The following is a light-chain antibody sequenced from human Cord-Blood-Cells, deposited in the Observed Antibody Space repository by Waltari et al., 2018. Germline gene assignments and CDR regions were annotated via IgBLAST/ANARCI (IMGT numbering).Light chain of an antibody. CDR2: AAS. CDR1: QTISSY. V-gene: IGKV1-39*01. Sequence: DIQMTQSPSYLSASVGEGVPITCRASQTISSYLNWYQQKPGKAPKLLIYAASSLQSGVPSRFSGSGSGTDFTLTISSLQPEDFATYYCQQSYSTPITFGQGTRLEIK. J-gene: IGKJ5*01. CDR3: QQSYSTPIT.